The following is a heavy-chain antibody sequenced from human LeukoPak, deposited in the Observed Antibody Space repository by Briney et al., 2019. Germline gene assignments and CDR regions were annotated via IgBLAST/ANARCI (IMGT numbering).Heavy chain of an antibody. D-gene: IGHD3-10*02. CDR2: ISSSGSTI. V-gene: IGHV3-48*03. CDR1: GFTFSSYE. Sequence: GGSLTLSCAASGFTFSSYEMNWVRQAPGKGLEWVSYISSSGSTIYYADSVKGRFTISRDNSKNSLYLQMNSLRAEDTAVYYCAELGITMIGGVWGKGTTVTISS. CDR3: AELGITMIGGV. J-gene: IGHJ6*04.